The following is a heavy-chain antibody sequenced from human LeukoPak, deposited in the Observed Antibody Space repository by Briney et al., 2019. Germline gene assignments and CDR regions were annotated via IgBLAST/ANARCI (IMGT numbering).Heavy chain of an antibody. V-gene: IGHV3-66*01. CDR2: IYSGGST. CDR3: GRVYCSTTSCYDYYDYYMDV. CDR1: GFTVSSNY. Sequence: GGSLRLSCAASGFTVSSNYMSWVRQAPGKGLEWVSVIYSGGSTYYADSVKGRFTISRDNSKNTLYLQMNSLRVEDTALYFCGRVYCSTTSCYDYYDYYMDVWGKGTTVTVSS. D-gene: IGHD2-2*01. J-gene: IGHJ6*03.